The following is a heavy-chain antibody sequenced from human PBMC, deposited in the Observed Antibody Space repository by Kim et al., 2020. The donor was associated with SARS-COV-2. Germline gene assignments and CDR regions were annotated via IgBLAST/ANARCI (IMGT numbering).Heavy chain of an antibody. V-gene: IGHV3-30*18. CDR1: GFNFNNYG. Sequence: GGSLRLSCVVSGFNFNNYGMHWVRQAPGKGLEWVAGISYEGSRKFYADSLMGRFTIARDSSKNTLYLQMDSLTSEDTAIYNCAKRGGVFEFSRSSYIDY. CDR2: ISYEGSRK. J-gene: IGHJ4*01. CDR3: AKRGGVFEFSRSSYIDY. D-gene: IGHD3-10*01.